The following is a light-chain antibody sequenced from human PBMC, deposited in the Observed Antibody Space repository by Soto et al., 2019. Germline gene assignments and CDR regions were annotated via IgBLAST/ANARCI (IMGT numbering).Light chain of an antibody. Sequence: EIVLTQSPATLSLSPGERATLSCTASQSGTSSCLAWYQRKPGQAPRLLIHTTSTRATDIPARFSGSGSGTDFTLTIRRLQPEDFAVYYCQQCGGSPLFSFGPGTRVDI. CDR2: TTS. CDR1: QSGTSSC. J-gene: IGKJ3*01. V-gene: IGKV3-20*01. CDR3: QQCGGSPLFS.